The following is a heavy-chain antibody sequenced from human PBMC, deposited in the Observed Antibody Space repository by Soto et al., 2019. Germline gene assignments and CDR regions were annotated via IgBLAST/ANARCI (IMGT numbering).Heavy chain of an antibody. J-gene: IGHJ4*02. CDR2: INHSGST. D-gene: IGHD2-8*02. Sequence: NPSETLSLTCDVYGGSFSGYIWTWIRQTPGKGLERIGEINHSGSTNYNPSLKRRITISVGTSKNQFSLKLTSVTAADTAVYYCARDKITGLFDYWGQGTLVTVSS. V-gene: IGHV4-34*01. CDR3: ARDKITGLFDY. CDR1: GGSFSGYI.